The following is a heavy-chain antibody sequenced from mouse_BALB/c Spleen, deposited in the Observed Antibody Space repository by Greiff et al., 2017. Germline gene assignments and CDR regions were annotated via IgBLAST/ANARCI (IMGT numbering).Heavy chain of an antibody. CDR3: TRDHDGYYRYFDY. Sequence: DVQLVESGGGLVKPGGSLKLSCAASGFTFSSYTMSWVRQTPEKRLEWVATISSGGSYTYYPDSVKGRFTISRDNAKNTLYLQMSSLKSEDTAMYYCTRDHDGYYRYFDYWGQGTTLTVSS. J-gene: IGHJ2*01. V-gene: IGHV5-6-4*01. CDR1: GFTFSSYT. CDR2: ISSGGSYT. D-gene: IGHD2-3*01.